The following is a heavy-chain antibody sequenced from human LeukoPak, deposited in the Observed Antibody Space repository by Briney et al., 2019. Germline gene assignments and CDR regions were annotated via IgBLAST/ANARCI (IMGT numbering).Heavy chain of an antibody. CDR3: ATMREQQLVRGDWFDP. D-gene: IGHD6-13*01. CDR2: INPSDSYT. CDR1: GYXFTNYW. V-gene: IGHV5-10-1*01. J-gene: IGHJ5*02. Sequence: GESLRISCNGSGYXFTNYWIGWVRQMPGKGLEWRGRINPSDSYTNYSPSFQGHVTISADTSISTAYLQWSSLKASDTAMYYCATMREQQLVRGDWFDPWGQGTLVTVSS.